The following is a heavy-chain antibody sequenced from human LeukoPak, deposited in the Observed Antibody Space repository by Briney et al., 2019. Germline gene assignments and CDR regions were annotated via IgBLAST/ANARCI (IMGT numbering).Heavy chain of an antibody. CDR1: GYTLTELS. D-gene: IGHD3-9*01. J-gene: IGHJ6*04. CDR2: FDPEDGET. CDR3: ATPGGYFDARYYYYGMDV. Sequence: ASVKVSCKVSGYTLTELSMHWVRQAPGKGLEWMGGFDPEDGETIYAQKFQGRVTMTEGTSTDTAYMELSSLRSEDTAVYYCATPGGYFDARYYYYGMDVWGKGTTVTVSS. V-gene: IGHV1-24*01.